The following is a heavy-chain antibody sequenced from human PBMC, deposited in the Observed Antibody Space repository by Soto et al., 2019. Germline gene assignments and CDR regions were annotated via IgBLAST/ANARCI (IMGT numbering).Heavy chain of an antibody. Sequence: GGSLRLSCAASGFTFSSYAMHWVRQAPGKGLEWVAVISYDGSNKYYADSVKGRFTISRDNSKNTLYLQMNSLRAEDTAVYYCARRLTSAGQRPYWYFDLWGRGTLVTVS. CDR3: ARRLTSAGQRPYWYFDL. V-gene: IGHV3-30-3*01. J-gene: IGHJ2*01. CDR1: GFTFSSYA. D-gene: IGHD2-15*01. CDR2: ISYDGSNK.